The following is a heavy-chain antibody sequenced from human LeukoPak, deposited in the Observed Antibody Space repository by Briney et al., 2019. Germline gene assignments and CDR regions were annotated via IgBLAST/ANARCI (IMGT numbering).Heavy chain of an antibody. CDR3: AKGDDYGDLDY. CDR1: GFTFSNYA. D-gene: IGHD4-17*01. CDR2: IRSSGGST. Sequence: GGSLRLSCAASGFTFSNYAMNWVRQAPGKGLEWVSAIRSSGGSTFYTDSVKGRFTVSRDNSKSTLYLQMNSLRAEDTAVYYCAKGDDYGDLDYWGQGTLVTVSS. V-gene: IGHV3-23*01. J-gene: IGHJ4*02.